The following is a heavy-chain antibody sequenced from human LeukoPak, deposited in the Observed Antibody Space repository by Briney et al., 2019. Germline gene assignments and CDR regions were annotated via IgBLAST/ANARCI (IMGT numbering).Heavy chain of an antibody. D-gene: IGHD3-3*01. J-gene: IGHJ4*02. CDR1: GFTFSSYA. CDR3: ASYDFWSGYSTDY. Sequence: TGGSLRLSCAASGFTFSSYAMSWVRQAPGKGLEWVSAISGSGGSTYYADSVKGRFTISGDNSKNTLYLQMNSLRAEDTAVYYCASYDFWSGYSTDYWGQGTLVTVSS. V-gene: IGHV3-23*01. CDR2: ISGSGGST.